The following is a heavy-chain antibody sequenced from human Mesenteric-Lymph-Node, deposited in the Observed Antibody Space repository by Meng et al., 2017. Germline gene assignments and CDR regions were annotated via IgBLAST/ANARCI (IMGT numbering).Heavy chain of an antibody. CDR2: IYHSGST. J-gene: IGHJ4*02. Sequence: QVQLQEWGAGIVKPSETLSPTCTVSGGSISSNGYYWDWVRQPPGKGLEWIGAIYHSGSTSYNPSLQSRVTMFVDTSKNQFSLMLTSVTATDTAVYYCARRRGGSGRDCWGQGTLVTVSS. D-gene: IGHD3-10*01. CDR3: ARRRGGSGRDC. CDR1: GGSISSNGYY. V-gene: IGHV4-39*01.